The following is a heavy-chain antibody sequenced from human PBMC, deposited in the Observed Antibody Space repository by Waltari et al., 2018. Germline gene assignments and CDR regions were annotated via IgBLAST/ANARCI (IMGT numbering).Heavy chain of an antibody. Sequence: QVQLVQSGAEVKKPGSSVKVSCKASGGTFSSYAISWVRQAPGQGLEWMGGISPIPGIANYAQKFQGRVTITGDKTTSTGYMEVGRLRSEETAVYYWARSSPGTMVVTGDYWGQGTLVTVSS. CDR3: ARSSPGTMVVTGDY. CDR1: GGTFSSYA. J-gene: IGHJ4*02. D-gene: IGHD3-10*01. CDR2: ISPIPGIA. V-gene: IGHV1-69*10.